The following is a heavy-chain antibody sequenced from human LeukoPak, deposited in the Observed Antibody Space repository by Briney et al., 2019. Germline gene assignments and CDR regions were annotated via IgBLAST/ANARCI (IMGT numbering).Heavy chain of an antibody. CDR1: GGTFSSYA. V-gene: IGHV1-46*01. D-gene: IGHD1-26*01. J-gene: IGHJ4*02. CDR2: INPSGGST. CDR3: ARGATRGLFDY. Sequence: ASVKVSCKASGGTFSSYAISWVRQAPGQGLEWMGIINPSGGSTSYAQKLQGRVTMTRDTSTSTVYMELSSLRSGDTAVYYCARGATRGLFDYWGQGTLVTVSS.